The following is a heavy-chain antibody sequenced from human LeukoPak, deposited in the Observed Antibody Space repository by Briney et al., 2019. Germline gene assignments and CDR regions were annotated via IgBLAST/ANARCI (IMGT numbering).Heavy chain of an antibody. CDR1: GYTFTSYG. CDR2: ISAYNGNT. J-gene: IGHJ4*02. Sequence: ASVKVSCKASGYTFTSYGSSWVRQAPGQGLEWMGWISAYNGNTNYAQKLRGRVTMTTDTSTSTAYMELRSLRSDDTAVYYCAREKRGYSYGYLDYWGQGTLVTVSS. CDR3: AREKRGYSYGYLDY. D-gene: IGHD5-18*01. V-gene: IGHV1-18*04.